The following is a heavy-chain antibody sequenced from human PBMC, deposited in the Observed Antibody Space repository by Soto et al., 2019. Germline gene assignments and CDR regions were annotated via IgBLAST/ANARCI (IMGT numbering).Heavy chain of an antibody. CDR1: GFTFSSYA. D-gene: IGHD3-9*01. Sequence: EVQLLESGGGLVQPGGSMRLSCAASGFTFSSYATSWVRQAPGKGLEWVSAISGSGGSTYYADSVKGRFTISRDNSKNTLYLQMNSLRAEDTAVYYCAKRPAFEFNYYMDVWGKGTTVTVSS. V-gene: IGHV3-23*01. J-gene: IGHJ6*03. CDR2: ISGSGGST. CDR3: AKRPAFEFNYYMDV.